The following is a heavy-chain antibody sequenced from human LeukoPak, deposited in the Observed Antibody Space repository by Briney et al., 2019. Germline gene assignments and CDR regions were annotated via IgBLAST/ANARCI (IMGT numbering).Heavy chain of an antibody. V-gene: IGHV3-30-3*01. CDR2: ISKDGATK. CDR3: ARDLGYAD. CDR1: GFTFSSYP. Sequence: GGSLRLSCGASGFTFSSYPMHWVRQVPGKGLEWVAVISKDGATKFYADSVKGRFTISRDNAKNSLYLQMNSLRAEDTAVYYCARDLGYADWGQGTLVTVSS. D-gene: IGHD5-18*01. J-gene: IGHJ4*02.